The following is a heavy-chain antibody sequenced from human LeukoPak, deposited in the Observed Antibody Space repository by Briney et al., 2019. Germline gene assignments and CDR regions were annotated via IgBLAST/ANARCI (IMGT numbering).Heavy chain of an antibody. CDR1: GGSISSSSYY. J-gene: IGHJ4*02. D-gene: IGHD3-9*01. CDR2: IYYSGST. V-gene: IGHV4-39*01. CDR3: ARSGLYDILTGLISPLDY. Sequence: SETLSLTCTVSGGSISSSSYYWGWIRQPPGKGLEWIGSIYYSGSTYYNPSLKSRVTISVDTSKNQFSLKLSSVTAADTAVYYCARSGLYDILTGLISPLDYWGQGTLVTVSS.